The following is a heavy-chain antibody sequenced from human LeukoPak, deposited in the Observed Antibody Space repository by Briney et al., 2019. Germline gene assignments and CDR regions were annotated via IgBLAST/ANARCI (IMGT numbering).Heavy chain of an antibody. V-gene: IGHV4-61*02. CDR3: ARESFYGDSD. D-gene: IGHD4-17*01. J-gene: IGHJ4*02. Sequence: SQTLSLTCTVSGGSISSGSYYWSWIRQPAGKGLEWIGRIYTSGSTNYNPSLKSRFTISVDTSKNQFSLKLSSVTAADTAVYYCARESFYGDSDWGQGTLVTVSS. CDR1: GGSISSGSYY. CDR2: IYTSGST.